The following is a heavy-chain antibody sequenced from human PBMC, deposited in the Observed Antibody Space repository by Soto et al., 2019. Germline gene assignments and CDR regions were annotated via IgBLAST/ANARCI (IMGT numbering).Heavy chain of an antibody. Sequence: GGSLRLSCAASGFTFSSYGMHWVRQAPGKGLEWVAVISYDGSNKYYADSVKGRFTISRDNSKNTLYLQMNSLRAEDTAVYYCAKALSYYDPYYYYGMDVWGQGTTVTVSS. CDR3: AKALSYYDPYYYYGMDV. CDR2: ISYDGSNK. CDR1: GFTFSSYG. J-gene: IGHJ6*02. V-gene: IGHV3-30*18. D-gene: IGHD3-22*01.